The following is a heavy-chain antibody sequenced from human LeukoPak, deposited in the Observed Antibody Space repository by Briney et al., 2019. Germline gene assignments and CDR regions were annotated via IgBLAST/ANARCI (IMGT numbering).Heavy chain of an antibody. CDR3: ARSTRRYYYYMDV. CDR2: INHSGST. Sequence: PSETLSLTCAVYGGSFSGYCWSWIRQPPGKGLEWIGEINHSGSTNYNPSLKSRVTISVDTSKNQFSLKLSSVTAADTAVYYCARSTRRYYYYMDVWGKGTTVTVSS. D-gene: IGHD2-2*01. CDR1: GGSFSGYC. V-gene: IGHV4-34*01. J-gene: IGHJ6*03.